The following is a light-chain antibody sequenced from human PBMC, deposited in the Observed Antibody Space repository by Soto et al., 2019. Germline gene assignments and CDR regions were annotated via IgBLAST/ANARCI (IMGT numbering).Light chain of an antibody. CDR2: EVT. J-gene: IGLJ1*01. V-gene: IGLV2-14*01. CDR3: SSYTSSISYV. Sequence: QSALTQPASVSGSPGQSITISCTGTSSDVGGYNYVSWYQQHPGKAPKLIIYEVTNRPSGVSNRFSSSKSGNTAALTIFGVQADDEADYYCSSYTSSISYVFGTGTKLTVL. CDR1: SSDVGGYNY.